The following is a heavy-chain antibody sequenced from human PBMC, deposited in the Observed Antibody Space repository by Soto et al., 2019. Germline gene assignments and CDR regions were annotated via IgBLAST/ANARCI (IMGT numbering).Heavy chain of an antibody. Sequence: GASVKVSCKASGYTFTGYYMHWVRQAPGQGLEWMGWINPNSGGTNYAQKFQGWVTMTRDTSISTAYMELSRLRSDDTAVYYCARGREPIYYDSSGYSNHFDYWGQGTLV. CDR1: GYTFTGYY. CDR3: ARGREPIYYDSSGYSNHFDY. J-gene: IGHJ4*02. CDR2: INPNSGGT. D-gene: IGHD3-22*01. V-gene: IGHV1-2*04.